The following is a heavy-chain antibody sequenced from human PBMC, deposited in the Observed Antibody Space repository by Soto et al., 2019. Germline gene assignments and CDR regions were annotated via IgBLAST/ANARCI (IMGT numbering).Heavy chain of an antibody. J-gene: IGHJ6*03. CDR2: MTPKSGYT. D-gene: IGHD1-26*01. V-gene: IGHV1-8*01. CDR1: GYIFKDHD. CDR3: TREAASWDDGTRRYMDV. Sequence: QPQLVQSGTEVKKPGASLKVSCQASGYIFKDHDINWVRQATGQGLEWMGWMTPKSGYTGYAQKFEGRVTMTRDTSLNMAYMELTSLTSDDTAVYYCTREAASWDDGTRRYMDVWGQGTTVTVSS.